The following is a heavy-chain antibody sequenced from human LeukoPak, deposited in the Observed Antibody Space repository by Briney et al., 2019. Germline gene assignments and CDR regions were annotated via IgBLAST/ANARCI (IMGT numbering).Heavy chain of an antibody. CDR2: IHYSGST. Sequence: PSETLSLTCAVSGYSISSSNWWGWIRQPPGKGLEWIGYIHYSGSTYYNPSLKSRVTMSVDTSKNQFSLKLNSVTAVDTAVYYCARTLYGDYYFDYWGQGTLVTVSS. CDR1: GYSISSSNW. CDR3: ARTLYGDYYFDY. D-gene: IGHD4-17*01. J-gene: IGHJ4*02. V-gene: IGHV4-28*01.